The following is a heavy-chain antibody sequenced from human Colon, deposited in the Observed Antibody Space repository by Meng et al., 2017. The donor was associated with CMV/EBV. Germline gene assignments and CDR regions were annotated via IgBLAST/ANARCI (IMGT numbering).Heavy chain of an antibody. D-gene: IGHD2-2*02. CDR1: GFTFSGYW. CDR2: IKQDGSQK. CDR3: ARGACSSSSCYSRY. J-gene: IGHJ4*02. V-gene: IGHV3-7*01. Sequence: GGSLRLSCAASGFTFSGYWMNWVRQAPGKGLEWVASIKQDGSQKYSVDLVKGRFTISRDNAKNSLYLQMNSLRADDTAVYYCARGACSSSSCYSRYWGQGTLVTVSS.